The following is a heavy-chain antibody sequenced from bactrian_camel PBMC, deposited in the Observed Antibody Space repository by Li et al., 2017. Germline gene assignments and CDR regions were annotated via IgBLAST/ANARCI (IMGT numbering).Heavy chain of an antibody. V-gene: IGHV3S9*01. Sequence: QLVESGGGLVQPGGSLRLSCTVPGFTSDSCGADWYRQVTGKEREWVSFISPNDSTSYSDSVQGRFTISQDKSQDTVYLQMNSLRPEDTAMYLCMTRVAFDGTCTSWWKNWGQGTQVTVS. CDR1: GFTSDSCG. CDR3: MTRVAFDGTCTSWWKN. CDR2: ISPNDST. J-gene: IGHJ4*01. D-gene: IGHD6*01.